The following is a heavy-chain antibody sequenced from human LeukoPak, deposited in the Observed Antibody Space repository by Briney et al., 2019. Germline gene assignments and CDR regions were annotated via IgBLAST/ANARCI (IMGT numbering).Heavy chain of an antibody. D-gene: IGHD3-10*01. CDR3: ARESLGGLLWFGEFPGQTTFDY. Sequence: SETLSLTCTVSGGSISSGYYYWNWIRQPAGKGLEWIGRIYASGSTNYNPSLKSRVTMSVDTSKNQFSLKLSSVTAADTAVYYCARESLGGLLWFGEFPGQTTFDYWGQGTLVTVSS. CDR2: IYASGST. J-gene: IGHJ4*02. V-gene: IGHV4-61*02. CDR1: GGSISSGYYY.